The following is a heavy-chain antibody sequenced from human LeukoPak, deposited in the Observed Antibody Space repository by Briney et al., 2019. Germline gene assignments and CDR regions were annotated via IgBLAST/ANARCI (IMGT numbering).Heavy chain of an antibody. Sequence: GGSLRLSCAASGFTFSSNYMSRVRQAPGKGLEWVSVIYSGGSTYYADPVKGRFTISRDNSKNTLYLQMNSLRAEDTAVYYCARARGGDCYDYWGQRTLVTVSS. J-gene: IGHJ4*02. D-gene: IGHD2-21*01. CDR1: GFTFSSNY. CDR2: IYSGGST. V-gene: IGHV3-53*01. CDR3: ARARGGDCYDY.